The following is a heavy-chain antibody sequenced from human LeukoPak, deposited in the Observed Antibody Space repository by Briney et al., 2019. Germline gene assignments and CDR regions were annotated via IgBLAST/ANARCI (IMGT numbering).Heavy chain of an antibody. V-gene: IGHV3-21*01. J-gene: IGHJ3*02. Sequence: GGSLRLSCAVSGFTFSSYVMSWVRQAPGKGLEWVSSISSGSSYIYYADSVKGRFTISRDNAKNSLYLQMNSLRAEDTAVYYCARSSIAAAGSVYAFDIWGQGTMVTVSS. CDR3: ARSSIAAAGSVYAFDI. D-gene: IGHD6-13*01. CDR1: GFTFSSYV. CDR2: ISSGSSYI.